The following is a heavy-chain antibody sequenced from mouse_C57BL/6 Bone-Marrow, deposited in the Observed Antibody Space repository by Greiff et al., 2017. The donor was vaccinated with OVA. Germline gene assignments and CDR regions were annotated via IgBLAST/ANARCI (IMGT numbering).Heavy chain of an antibody. CDR3: ARGELGWYFDV. CDR1: GFTFSDYG. D-gene: IGHD4-1*01. Sequence: DVQLVASGGGLVKPGGSLKLSCAASGFTFSDYGMHWVRQAPEKGLEWVAYISSGSSTIYYADTVKGRFTISRDNAKNTLFLQMTSLRSEDTAMYYCARGELGWYFDVWGTGTTVTVSS. V-gene: IGHV5-17*01. J-gene: IGHJ1*03. CDR2: ISSGSSTI.